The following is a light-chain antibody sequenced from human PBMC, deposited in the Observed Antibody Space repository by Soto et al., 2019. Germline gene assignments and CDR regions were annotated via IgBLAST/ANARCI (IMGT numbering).Light chain of an antibody. V-gene: IGKV1-5*03. CDR2: KAS. Sequence: DIQMTQSPSTLSASVGDRVTITCRVSQSISSWLAWYQQKPGKAPKLLIYKASSLESGVPSRFSGSGSGTEFPLTISSLQPDDFATYYCQQYNSYWTFGQGTKVEIK. CDR3: QQYNSYWT. CDR1: QSISSW. J-gene: IGKJ1*01.